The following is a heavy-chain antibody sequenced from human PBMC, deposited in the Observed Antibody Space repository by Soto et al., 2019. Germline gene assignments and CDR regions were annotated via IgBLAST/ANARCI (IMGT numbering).Heavy chain of an antibody. D-gene: IGHD3-10*01. J-gene: IGHJ5*02. CDR2: IYYSGST. CDR1: GGSISSGGYY. Sequence: QVQLQESGPGLVKPSQTLSLTCTVSGGSISSGGYYWSWIRQHPGKGLEWIGYIYYSGSTYYNPSLKRRVTISVDTYKNQFSLKLSSVTAADTAVYYCARYSRLLWFGEPYNWFDPWGQGTLVTVSS. CDR3: ARYSRLLWFGEPYNWFDP. V-gene: IGHV4-31*03.